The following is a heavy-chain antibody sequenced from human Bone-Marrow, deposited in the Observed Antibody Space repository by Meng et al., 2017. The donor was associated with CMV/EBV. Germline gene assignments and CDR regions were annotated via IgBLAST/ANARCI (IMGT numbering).Heavy chain of an antibody. D-gene: IGHD6-19*01. V-gene: IGHV3-73*01. Sequence: GESLKISCAASGFTFSNAWMSWVRQASGKGLEWVGRIRSKANSYATAYAASVKGRFTISRDDSKNTAYLQMNSLKTEDTAVYYCTRPAVAGTFWFDPWGQGTLVTVSS. CDR1: GFTFSNAW. CDR2: IRSKANSYAT. J-gene: IGHJ5*02. CDR3: TRPAVAGTFWFDP.